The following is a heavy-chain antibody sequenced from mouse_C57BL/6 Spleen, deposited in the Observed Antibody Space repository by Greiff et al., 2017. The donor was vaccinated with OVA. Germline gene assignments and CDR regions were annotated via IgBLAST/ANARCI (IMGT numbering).Heavy chain of an antibody. CDR3: AKNPGSSSYWYFDV. Sequence: QVHVKQSGPGLVQPSQSLSITCTVSGFSLTSYGVHWVRQSPGKGLEWLGVIWRGGSTDYNAAFMSRLSITKDNSKSQVFFKMNSLQADDTAIYYCAKNPGSSSYWYFDVWGTGTTVTVSS. D-gene: IGHD1-1*01. V-gene: IGHV2-5*01. J-gene: IGHJ1*03. CDR1: GFSLTSYG. CDR2: IWRGGST.